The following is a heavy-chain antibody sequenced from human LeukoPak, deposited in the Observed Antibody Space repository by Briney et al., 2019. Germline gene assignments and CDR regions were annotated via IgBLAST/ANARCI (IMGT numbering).Heavy chain of an antibody. V-gene: IGHV4-4*02. J-gene: IGHJ4*02. CDR3: ARDSLGGYSGYDDY. Sequence: SETLSLTCAVSGGSISSSNWWSWVRQPPGKGLEWIGEIYHSGSTNYNPSLKSRVTISVDKSKNQFSLKLSSVTAADTAVYYCARDSLGGYSGYDDYWGQGTLVTVSS. CDR1: GGSISSSNW. D-gene: IGHD5-12*01. CDR2: IYHSGST.